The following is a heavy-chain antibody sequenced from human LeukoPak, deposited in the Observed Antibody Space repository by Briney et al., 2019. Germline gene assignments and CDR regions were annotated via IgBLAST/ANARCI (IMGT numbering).Heavy chain of an antibody. J-gene: IGHJ4*02. CDR3: AYGRHCSITSCNRGLNS. CDR2: INPTCHTT. CDR1: GDTFTSDY. Sequence: EASVKVSCKSSGDTFTSDYMHWVRQAPGQGLEWLGQINPTCHTTIGAQKFQGRVTMTRDTSTSTVYLELSSLRSDDTAVYYCAYGRHCSITSCNRGLNSWGQGTLLTVSS. V-gene: IGHV1-46*01. D-gene: IGHD2-2*01.